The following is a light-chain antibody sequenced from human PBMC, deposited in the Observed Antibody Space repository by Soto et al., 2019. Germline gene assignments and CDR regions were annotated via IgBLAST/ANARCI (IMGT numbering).Light chain of an antibody. CDR2: KAS. CDR3: QQYSNLWT. CDR1: QSISPW. J-gene: IGKJ1*01. V-gene: IGKV1-5*03. Sequence: DIQMTQSPSTLSASVGDRVTITCRASQSISPWLAWYQQKPGKAPKLLIYKASSLESGVPSRFSGSGSGTEFTLTISSLQPDDFATYYCQQYSNLWTFGQGTKVEIK.